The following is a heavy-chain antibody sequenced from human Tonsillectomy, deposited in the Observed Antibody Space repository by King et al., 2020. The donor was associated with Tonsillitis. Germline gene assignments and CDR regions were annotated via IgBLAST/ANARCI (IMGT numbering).Heavy chain of an antibody. D-gene: IGHD6-13*01. CDR3: ARASFGTDF. CDR1: GFSFSSYG. CDR2: IVASGGRT. J-gene: IGHJ4*02. V-gene: IGHV3-23*04. Sequence: VQLVESGGGLVQPGGSLRLSCEASGFSFSSYGMNWVRQAPGKGLEWVSGIVASGGRTYYAESVTGRFIVSRDNSKNTLYLQLSSLRAEDTAVYYCARASFGTDFWGQGTLVTVSS.